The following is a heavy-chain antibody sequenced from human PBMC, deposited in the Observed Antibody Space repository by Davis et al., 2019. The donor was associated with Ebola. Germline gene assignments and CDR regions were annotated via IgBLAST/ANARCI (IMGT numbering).Heavy chain of an antibody. D-gene: IGHD5-24*01. J-gene: IGHJ2*01. CDR2: IGSSSSYR. CDR3: ARYGLRWLQLRYFDL. CDR1: GFTFSSYS. Sequence: GESLKISCAASGFTFSSYSMNWVRQAPGKGLEWVSSIGSSSSYRYYADSVKGRFTISRDNAKNSLYLQMNSLRAEDTAVYYCARYGLRWLQLRYFDLWGRGTLVTVSS. V-gene: IGHV3-21*04.